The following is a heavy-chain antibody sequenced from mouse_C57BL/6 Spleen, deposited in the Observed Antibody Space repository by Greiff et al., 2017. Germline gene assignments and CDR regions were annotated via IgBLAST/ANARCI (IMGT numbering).Heavy chain of an antibody. V-gene: IGHV1-81*01. CDR1: GYTFTSYG. D-gene: IGHD4-1*01. J-gene: IGHJ2*01. CDR2: IYPRSGNT. Sequence: VQLQESGAELVKPGASVKLSCKASGYTFTSYGISWVKQRTGQGLEWIGEIYPRSGNTYYNEKFKGKATLTADKSSSTAYMELRSLTSEDSAVYFCATRTGTDFDYWGQGTTLTVSS. CDR3: ATRTGTDFDY.